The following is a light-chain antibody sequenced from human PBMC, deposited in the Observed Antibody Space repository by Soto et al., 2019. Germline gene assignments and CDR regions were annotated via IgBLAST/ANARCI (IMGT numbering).Light chain of an antibody. V-gene: IGKV2-24*01. CDR1: QSLVHSDGNTY. Sequence: DIVMTQSPLSSPVTLGQPASISCRSNQSLVHSDGNTYLSWLHQRPGQPPRLLICQISNRFSGVPDRFSGSGAETEFTLKISRVETEDVGIYYCMQGKQFPWTFGQGTKVDIX. CDR2: QIS. CDR3: MQGKQFPWT. J-gene: IGKJ1*01.